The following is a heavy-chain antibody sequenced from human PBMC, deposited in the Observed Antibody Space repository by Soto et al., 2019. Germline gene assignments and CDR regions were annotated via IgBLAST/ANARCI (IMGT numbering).Heavy chain of an antibody. CDR1: GFTFYNSW. Sequence: EVQLVESGGGLVKPGGSLRLSCAASGFTFYNSWMNWVRQAPGKGLEWVGRIKRNSDGGRTDYAAPVKGRFTISRDDSENMLYLQMNSLKTEDTAVYYFTTGSVEGVWGQGTTVSVSS. D-gene: IGHD2-15*01. CDR2: IKRNSDGGRT. V-gene: IGHV3-15*07. CDR3: TTGSVEGV. J-gene: IGHJ6*02.